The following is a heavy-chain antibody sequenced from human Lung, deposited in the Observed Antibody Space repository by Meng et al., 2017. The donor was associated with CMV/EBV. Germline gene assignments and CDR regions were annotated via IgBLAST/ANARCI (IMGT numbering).Heavy chain of an antibody. CDR3: AVYCGTTRCYDGYGWDV. V-gene: IGHV1-69*10. D-gene: IGHD2-2*01. Sequence: SXXVSXKASRNTFSSYTLTWVRQAPGQGLEWMGGIIPIFAIANYAQSFRGRVTITADTSTSTGYMELSGLRSEDTAVYYCAVYCGTTRCYDGYGWDVGGQGTXVNGAS. J-gene: IGHJ6*02. CDR1: RNTFSSYT. CDR2: IIPIFAIA.